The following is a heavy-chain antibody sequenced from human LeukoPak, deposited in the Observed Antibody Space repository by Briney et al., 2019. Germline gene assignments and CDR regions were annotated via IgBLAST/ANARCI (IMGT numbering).Heavy chain of an antibody. CDR3: ARGRSYNWNYYYMDV. CDR1: GGSISSSSYY. D-gene: IGHD1-20*01. CDR2: IYYSGST. J-gene: IGHJ6*03. Sequence: KPSETLSLTCTVSGGSISSSSYYWGWIRQPPGKGLEWIGSIYYSGSTNYNPSLKSRVTISVDTSKNQFSLKLSSVTAADTAVYYCARGRSYNWNYYYMDVWGKGTTVTVSS. V-gene: IGHV4-39*07.